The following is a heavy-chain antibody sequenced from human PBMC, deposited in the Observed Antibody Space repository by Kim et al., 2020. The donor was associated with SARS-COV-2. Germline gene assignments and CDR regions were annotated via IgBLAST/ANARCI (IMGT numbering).Heavy chain of an antibody. CDR2: ISYDGSNK. D-gene: IGHD3-22*01. Sequence: GGSLRLSCAASGFTFSSYGMHWVRQAPGKGLEWVAVISYDGSNKYYADSVKGRFTISRDNSKNTLYLQMNSLRAEDTAVYYCAKDKSYYDSKDAFDIWGQGTMVTVSS. V-gene: IGHV3-30*18. J-gene: IGHJ3*02. CDR3: AKDKSYYDSKDAFDI. CDR1: GFTFSSYG.